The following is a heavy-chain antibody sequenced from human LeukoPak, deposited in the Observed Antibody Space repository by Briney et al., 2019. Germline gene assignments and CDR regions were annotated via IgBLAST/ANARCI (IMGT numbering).Heavy chain of an antibody. V-gene: IGHV1-24*01. D-gene: IGHD3-3*01. CDR3: ASLLWSGYYTGY. J-gene: IGHJ4*02. CDR2: FDPEDGET. Sequence: ASVKVSCKVSGNTLTELSMHWVRQAPGKGLEWMGGFDPEDGETIYAQKFQGRVTMTEDTSTDTAYMELSSLRSEDTAVYYCASLLWSGYYTGYWGQGTLVTVSS. CDR1: GNTLTELS.